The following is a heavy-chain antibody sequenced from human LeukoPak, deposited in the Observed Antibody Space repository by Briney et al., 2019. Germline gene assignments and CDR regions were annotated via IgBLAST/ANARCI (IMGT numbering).Heavy chain of an antibody. CDR3: ARHRPWELLPFAFDI. J-gene: IGHJ3*02. Sequence: KSSETLSLTCTVSGGSISSSSYYWGWIRQPPGKGLEWIGSIYYSGSTYYNPSLKSRVTISVDTSKNQFSLKLSSVTAADTAVYYCARHRPWELLPFAFDIWGQGTMVTVSS. CDR1: GGSISSSSYY. V-gene: IGHV4-39*01. CDR2: IYYSGST. D-gene: IGHD1-26*01.